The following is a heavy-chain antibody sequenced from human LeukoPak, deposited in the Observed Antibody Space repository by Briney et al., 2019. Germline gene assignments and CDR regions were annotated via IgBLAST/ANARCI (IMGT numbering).Heavy chain of an antibody. CDR3: ARYTPQHSIAFDI. D-gene: IGHD4-11*01. Sequence: GGPLQISCKGSGSRFTSYWIGGVRPVRGKGLEWMGMIYPGDSDTRYSPSFQGQVTISADKSISTAYLQWSSLKASDTAMYYCARYTPQHSIAFDIWGQGTMVTVSS. CDR1: GSRFTSYW. CDR2: IYPGDSDT. V-gene: IGHV5-51*01. J-gene: IGHJ3*02.